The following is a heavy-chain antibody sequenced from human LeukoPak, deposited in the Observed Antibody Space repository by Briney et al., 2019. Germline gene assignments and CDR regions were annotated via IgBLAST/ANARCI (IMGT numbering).Heavy chain of an antibody. Sequence: GESLKISCKGSGYSFTSFWIAWVRQMPGKGLEWMGIIFAADSDTRYSPSFQGQVTISADKSINTAYLQLSILKASDTAMYYCARSMGTSTSWYSIGPSDYWGQGTLVTVSS. CDR2: IFAADSDT. CDR1: GYSFTSFW. CDR3: ARSMGTSTSWYSIGPSDY. V-gene: IGHV5-51*01. J-gene: IGHJ4*02. D-gene: IGHD2-2*01.